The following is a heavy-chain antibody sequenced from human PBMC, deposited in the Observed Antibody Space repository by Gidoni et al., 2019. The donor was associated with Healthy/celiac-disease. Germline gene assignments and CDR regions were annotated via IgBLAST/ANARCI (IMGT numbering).Heavy chain of an antibody. V-gene: IGHV3-15*07. CDR1: GFTFSNAW. J-gene: IGHJ3*02. Sequence: EVQLVESGGGLVKPGGSLRLSCAASGFTFSNAWMNWVRQAQGKGLEWVGRIKSKTDGGKTDYAAPVKGRFTISRDDSKNTLYLQMNSLKTEDTAVYYCTTFVYDFWSGYKADAFDIWGQGTMVTVSS. CDR2: IKSKTDGGKT. CDR3: TTFVYDFWSGYKADAFDI. D-gene: IGHD3-3*01.